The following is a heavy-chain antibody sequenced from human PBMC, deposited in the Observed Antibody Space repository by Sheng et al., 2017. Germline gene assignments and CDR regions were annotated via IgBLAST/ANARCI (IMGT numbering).Heavy chain of an antibody. V-gene: IGHV4-34*01. CDR1: GGSFSGYY. J-gene: IGHJ5*02. CDR2: INHSGST. D-gene: IGHD5-12*01. CDR3: ARGTEAVPTDVRNWFDP. Sequence: QVQLQQWGAGLLKPSETLSLTCAVYGGSFSGYYWSWIRQPPGKGLEWIGEINHSGSTNYNPSLKSRVTISVDTSKNQFSLKLSSVTAADTAVYYCARGTEAVPTDVRNWFDPWGQGTLVTVSS.